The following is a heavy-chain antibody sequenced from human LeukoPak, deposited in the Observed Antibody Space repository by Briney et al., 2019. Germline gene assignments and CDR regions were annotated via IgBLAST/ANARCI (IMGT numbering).Heavy chain of an antibody. D-gene: IGHD2-21*02. Sequence: PGGSLRLSCAASRFTFSNAWMSWVRQAPGKGLEWVGRIKSKTDGGTTDYAAPVKGRFTISRDDSKNTLYLQMNSLKTEDTAVYYCTTVWNCGGDCSDAFDIWGQGTMVTVSS. CDR1: RFTFSNAW. CDR3: TTVWNCGGDCSDAFDI. CDR2: IKSKTDGGTT. V-gene: IGHV3-15*01. J-gene: IGHJ3*02.